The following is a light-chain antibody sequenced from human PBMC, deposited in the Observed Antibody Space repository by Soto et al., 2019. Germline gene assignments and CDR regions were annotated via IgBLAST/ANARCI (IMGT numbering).Light chain of an antibody. CDR1: QSISSY. J-gene: IGKJ3*01. V-gene: IGKV1-39*01. CDR3: QQSYSTPRT. CDR2: AAS. Sequence: IQMKQSPSSLSASVGDRFTITCRASQSISSYLNWYQQKPGKAPKLLIYAASSLQSGVPSRFSGSGSGTDFTLTISSLQPEDFATYYCQQSYSTPRTFGPGAKVDIK.